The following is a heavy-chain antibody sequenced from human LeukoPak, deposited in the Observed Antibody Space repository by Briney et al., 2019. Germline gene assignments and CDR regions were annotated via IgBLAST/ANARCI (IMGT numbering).Heavy chain of an antibody. V-gene: IGHV3-9*01. CDR1: GFSFDDYA. J-gene: IGHJ4*02. CDR2: IGYNTGVI. D-gene: IGHD1-14*01. CDR3: AKGIDRTKTPAWGYYFDR. Sequence: GGSLRLSCAASGFSFDDYAMHWVRQAPGKGLEWVSGIGYNTGVIDYADSVKGRFTISRDNAKNSLYLQMNSLRAEDTALYHCAKGIDRTKTPAWGYYFDRWGQGTLVTVSS.